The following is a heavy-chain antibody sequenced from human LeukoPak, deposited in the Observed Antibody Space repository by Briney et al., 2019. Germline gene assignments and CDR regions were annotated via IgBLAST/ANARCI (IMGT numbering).Heavy chain of an antibody. CDR2: ISSSRSYI. CDR3: AREHSGGGNYYDSSGYYRSFDY. CDR1: GFTISSYS. Sequence: PGGSLRLSCAPSGFTISSYSMNWVRQAPGKGLEWVSYISSSRSYIYYADSVKGRFTISRDNAKNSLYLQMSSLRVEDTAVYYCAREHSGGGNYYDSSGYYRSFDYWGQGTPVTVSS. D-gene: IGHD3-22*01. V-gene: IGHV3-21*01. J-gene: IGHJ4*02.